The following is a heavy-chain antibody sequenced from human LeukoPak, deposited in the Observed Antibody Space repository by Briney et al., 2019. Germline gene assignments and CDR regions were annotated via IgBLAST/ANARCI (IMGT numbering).Heavy chain of an antibody. D-gene: IGHD6-13*01. V-gene: IGHV1-8*01. CDR3: ASDHLSIEATGTRY. J-gene: IGHJ4*02. CDR2: MNPNSGNT. Sequence: GASVKVSCKASGYTFTSYDINWVRQATGQGLEWMGWMNPNSGNTGYAQKRQGRVTMTTDTSTSTAYMELRSLRSDDTAVYYCASDHLSIEATGTRYWGQGTLVTVSS. CDR1: GYTFTSYD.